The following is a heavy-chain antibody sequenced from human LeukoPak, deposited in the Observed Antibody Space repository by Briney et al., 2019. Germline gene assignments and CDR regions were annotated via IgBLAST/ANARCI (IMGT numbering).Heavy chain of an antibody. CDR1: GGSISSSSYY. Sequence: PSETLSLTCTVSGGSISSSSYYWGWIRQPPGKGLEWIGSIYYSGSTYYNPSLKSRVTISVDTSKNQFSLKLSSVTAADTAVYYCARHNGDYYDSSGSDYWGQGTLVTVSS. J-gene: IGHJ4*02. D-gene: IGHD3-22*01. CDR2: IYYSGST. CDR3: ARHNGDYYDSSGSDY. V-gene: IGHV4-39*01.